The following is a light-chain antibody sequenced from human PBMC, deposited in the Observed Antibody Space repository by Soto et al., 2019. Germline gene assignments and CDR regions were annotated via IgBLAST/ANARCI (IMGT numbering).Light chain of an antibody. CDR2: SNN. CDR1: SSNIGSNT. Sequence: QAVVTQPPSASGTPGQRVTISCSGSSSNIGSNTVNWYQQLPGTAPKLLIYSNNQRPSGVPDRFSGSKSGTSASLAISGLQPEDEADYYCAAWDDSLNGYVFGTGTKLTVL. V-gene: IGLV1-44*01. CDR3: AAWDDSLNGYV. J-gene: IGLJ1*01.